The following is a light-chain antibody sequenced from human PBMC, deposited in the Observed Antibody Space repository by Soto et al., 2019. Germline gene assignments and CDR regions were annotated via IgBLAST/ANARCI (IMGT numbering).Light chain of an antibody. CDR1: QSISNS. J-gene: IGKJ2*01. CDR2: AAS. CDR3: QQSYSSPHMYT. Sequence: DIQMTQSPSSLSASVGDRVTITCRASQSISNSLNWYQQKPGKAPDLLIYAASNLQSGVPSRFRGSGSGTDFTLTISSLQPEDFATYYCQQSYSSPHMYTFGQGTKLEIK. V-gene: IGKV1-39*01.